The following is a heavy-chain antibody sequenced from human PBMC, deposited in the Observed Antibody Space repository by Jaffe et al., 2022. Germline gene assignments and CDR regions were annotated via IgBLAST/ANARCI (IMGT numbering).Heavy chain of an antibody. CDR2: IYYSGST. V-gene: IGHV4-39*01. CDR3: VPYSADDLAFDI. D-gene: IGHD5-12*01. CDR1: GGSISSFSYY. J-gene: IGHJ3*02. Sequence: QLQLQESGPGLVKPSETLSLTCTVSGGSISSFSYYWGWIRQPPGKGLEWIGSIYYSGSTYYNPSLKSRLTISVDTSKNQISLKLSSVTAADTSVYYCVPYSADDLAFDIWGHGTMVTVSS.